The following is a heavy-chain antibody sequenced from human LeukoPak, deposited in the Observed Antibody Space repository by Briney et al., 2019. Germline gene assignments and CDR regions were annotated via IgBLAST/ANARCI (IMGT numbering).Heavy chain of an antibody. J-gene: IGHJ4*02. Sequence: GGSLRLSCAASGLIFSNYAMHWVRQAPGKGLEWVAVISYDGINKYYADSVKGRFTISRDNSKSTLSLQMSSLRAEDTAVYYCARSYCGGDYYSTFDYWGQGTLVTVSS. CDR1: GLIFSNYA. V-gene: IGHV3-30-3*01. D-gene: IGHD2-21*02. CDR2: ISYDGINK. CDR3: ARSYCGGDYYSTFDY.